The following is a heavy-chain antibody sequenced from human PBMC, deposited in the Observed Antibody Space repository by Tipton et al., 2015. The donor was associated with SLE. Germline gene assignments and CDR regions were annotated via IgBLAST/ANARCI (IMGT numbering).Heavy chain of an antibody. CDR3: AREFAVTAVTPGYFEY. J-gene: IGHJ4*02. D-gene: IGHD4-11*01. Sequence: TLSLTCAVSGDSLISDYFWGWIRQPPGKGLEWIGNIFHTGTTYSTPSLKSRITISVDTSNNQFSLRLRSVTAADTAVYYCAREFAVTAVTPGYFEYWGQGTLATVSS. CDR2: IFHTGTT. V-gene: IGHV4-38-2*02. CDR1: GDSLISDYF.